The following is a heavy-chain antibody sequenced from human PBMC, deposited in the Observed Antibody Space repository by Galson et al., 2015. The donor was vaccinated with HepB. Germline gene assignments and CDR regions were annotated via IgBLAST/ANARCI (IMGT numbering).Heavy chain of an antibody. V-gene: IGHV3-30-3*01. J-gene: IGHJ6*02. CDR2: ISYDGSNK. Sequence: SLRLSCAASGFTFSSYAMHWVRQAPGKGLEWVAVISYDGSNKYYADSVKGRFTISRDNSKNTLYLQMNSLRAEDTAVYYCASGYYYYGMDVWGQGTTVTVYS. CDR1: GFTFSSYA. CDR3: ASGYYYYGMDV.